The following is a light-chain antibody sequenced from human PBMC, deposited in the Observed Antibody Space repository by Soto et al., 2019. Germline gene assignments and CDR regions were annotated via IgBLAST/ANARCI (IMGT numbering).Light chain of an antibody. Sequence: AIRMTQSPSPLSASTGDRVTITCRASQGISSYLAWYQQKPGKAPKLLIYAASTLQSGVPSRFSGSGSGTHFTLTISRLEPEDFAVYYCQQYGSSPGTFGQGTKVDIK. CDR1: QGISSY. CDR3: QQYGSSPGT. J-gene: IGKJ1*01. V-gene: IGKV1-8*01. CDR2: AAS.